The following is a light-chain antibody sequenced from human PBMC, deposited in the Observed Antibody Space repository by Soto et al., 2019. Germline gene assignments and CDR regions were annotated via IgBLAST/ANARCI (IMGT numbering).Light chain of an antibody. CDR1: QSVSRSY. Sequence: EIVLTQSPGTLSLSPGERATLSCRASQSVSRSYFAWYQQKPGQAPRLLIYGAFTRATGIPDRFSGSGSGTDSALTISRLEPEDFGVYYCQQYGTSPPLTFGGGTKVDIK. CDR2: GAF. J-gene: IGKJ4*01. V-gene: IGKV3-20*01. CDR3: QQYGTSPPLT.